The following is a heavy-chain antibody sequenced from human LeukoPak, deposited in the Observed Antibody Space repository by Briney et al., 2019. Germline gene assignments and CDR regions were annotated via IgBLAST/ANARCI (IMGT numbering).Heavy chain of an antibody. CDR2: INPSGGST. D-gene: IGHD1-26*01. CDR1: GYTFTSYY. CDR3: AREGVGATIGNAFDI. V-gene: IGHV1-46*01. Sequence: GASVKVSCKASGYTFTSYYMHWVRQAPGQGLEWMGIINPSGGSTSYAQKFQSRVTMTRDMSTSTVYMELSSLRSEDTAVYYCAREGVGATIGNAFDIWGQGTMVTVSS. J-gene: IGHJ3*02.